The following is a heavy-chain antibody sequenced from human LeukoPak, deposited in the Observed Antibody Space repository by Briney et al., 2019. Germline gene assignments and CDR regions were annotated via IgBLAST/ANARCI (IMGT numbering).Heavy chain of an antibody. CDR2: ISAYNGNT. Sequence: ASVKVSCKASGYTFTSYGISWVRQAPGQGLEWMGWISAYNGNTNYAQKLQGRVTMTTDTSTSTAYMELSRLRSDDTAVYYCARTMATIKEWFDPWGQGTLVTVSS. V-gene: IGHV1-18*01. J-gene: IGHJ5*02. CDR3: ARTMATIKEWFDP. CDR1: GYTFTSYG. D-gene: IGHD5-24*01.